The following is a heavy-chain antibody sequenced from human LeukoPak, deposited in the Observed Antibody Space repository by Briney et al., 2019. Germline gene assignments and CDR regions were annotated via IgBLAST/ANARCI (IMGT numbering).Heavy chain of an antibody. CDR1: GFTFGSYW. J-gene: IGHJ4*02. CDR2: IKQDGSEK. V-gene: IGHV3-7*05. Sequence: PGGSLRLSCAASGFTFGSYWMGWVRQAPGKGLERVANIKQDGSEKYYLDSVKGRFTISRGNAKNSLYLEMNSLRVEDTAVYYCARDKSVGATPLDYWGQGTLVTVSS. D-gene: IGHD1-26*01. CDR3: ARDKSVGATPLDY.